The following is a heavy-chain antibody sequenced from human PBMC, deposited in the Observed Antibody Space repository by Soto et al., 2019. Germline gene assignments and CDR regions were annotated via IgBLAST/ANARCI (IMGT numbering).Heavy chain of an antibody. CDR2: IWSDGSSK. D-gene: IGHD2-2*01. V-gene: IGHV3-33*01. J-gene: IGHJ4*02. CDR1: GISFRNSG. CDR3: ARDKGVTSLDY. Sequence: QVQLVQSEGGVVQPGRSLRLSCVMSGISFRNSGMHWVRQAPGKGLEWVAMIWSDGSSKFYADSVQGRFTISRDNSMGTLYLQMTSLRPEDTAIYYCARDKGVTSLDYWGQGTLVTVSS.